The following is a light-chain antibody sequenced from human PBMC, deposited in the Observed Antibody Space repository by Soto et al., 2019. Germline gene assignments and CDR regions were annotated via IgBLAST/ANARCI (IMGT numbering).Light chain of an antibody. CDR1: QSVGRN. CDR2: GAS. Sequence: EIVMTQSPATLSVSPGERATLSCRASQSVGRNLAWYQQRPGQAPRLLIHGASARPSGVPARFSGGGSGTDFTLTIISLQSEDFAVYYCQQYSGSPLTFGPGTTVDLK. CDR3: QQYSGSPLT. V-gene: IGKV3-15*01. J-gene: IGKJ3*01.